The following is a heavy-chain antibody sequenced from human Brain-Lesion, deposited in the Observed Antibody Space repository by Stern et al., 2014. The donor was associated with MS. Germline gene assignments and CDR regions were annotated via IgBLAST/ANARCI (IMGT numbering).Heavy chain of an antibody. CDR3: ARGRVVPGFQYYATDV. J-gene: IGHJ6*02. CDR1: GGSISSGGYY. Sequence: VQLEESGPGLVKPSQTLSLSCTVSGGSISSGGYYWSWIRQPAGKGLEWIGRIFNSGSTSHNPSLKSRVTISIDPSKNQFSLGLNSMTAADTAVYYCARGRVVPGFQYYATDVWGQGTTVIVSS. CDR2: IFNSGST. V-gene: IGHV4-61*02. D-gene: IGHD2-2*01.